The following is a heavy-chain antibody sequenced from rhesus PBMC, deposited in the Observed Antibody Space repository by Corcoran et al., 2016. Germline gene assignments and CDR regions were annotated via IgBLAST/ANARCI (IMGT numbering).Heavy chain of an antibody. D-gene: IGHD3-34*01. V-gene: IGHV1S2*01. J-gene: IGHJ5-1*01. CDR1: GYTFPAYY. CDR3: ARGGSWGDFRFDV. CDR2: INPYNGNT. Sequence: QVQLVQSGAEVKKPGSSVKVSCKASGYTFPAYYLPWVRQAPRHGLEWMGWINPYNGNTKYAQKFQGRVTMTRDTSTSTAYMELSSLRSEDTAVYYCARGGSWGDFRFDVWGAGVLVTVSS.